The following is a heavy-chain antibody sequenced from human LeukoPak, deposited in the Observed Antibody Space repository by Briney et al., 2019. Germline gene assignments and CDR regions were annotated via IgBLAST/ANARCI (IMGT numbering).Heavy chain of an antibody. CDR1: GFTVSSNY. D-gene: IGHD3-22*01. J-gene: IGHJ3*02. CDR2: IYSGGST. CDR3: ASSGDYYDSSGYYFLAFDI. V-gene: IGHV3-66*01. Sequence: PGGSLRLSCAASGFTVSSNYMSWVRQAPGKGLEWVSVIYSGGSTYYADSVKGRFTISRDNSKNTLYLQMNSLRAEDTAVYYCASSGDYYDSSGYYFLAFDIWGQGTRVTVSS.